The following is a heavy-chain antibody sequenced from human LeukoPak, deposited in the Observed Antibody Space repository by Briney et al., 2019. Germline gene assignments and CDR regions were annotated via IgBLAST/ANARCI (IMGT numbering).Heavy chain of an antibody. V-gene: IGHV4-34*01. CDR3: GLLGGDYGGDAFDI. J-gene: IGHJ3*02. Sequence: PSETLSLTCAVYGGSFSGYYWSWIRQPPGKRLEWIREINHSGSTNYNPSLKSRVTISVDTSKNQFSLKLSSVTAADTAVYYCGLLGGDYGGDAFDIWGQGTMVTVSS. CDR2: INHSGST. CDR1: GGSFSGYY. D-gene: IGHD4-17*01.